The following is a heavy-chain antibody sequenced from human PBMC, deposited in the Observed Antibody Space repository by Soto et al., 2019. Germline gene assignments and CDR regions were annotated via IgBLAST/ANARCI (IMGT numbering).Heavy chain of an antibody. Sequence: QVQLQESGPGLVKPSQTLSLTCTVSGGSISSGGYYWSWIRQHPGKGLEWIGYIYYSGSTYYNPSLKSRVTISVDTSKNQFSLKLSSVTAADTAVYYCARGLYCISTSCYGGWFDPWGQGTLVTVSS. CDR2: IYYSGST. D-gene: IGHD2-2*01. CDR3: ARGLYCISTSCYGGWFDP. J-gene: IGHJ5*02. CDR1: GGSISSGGYY. V-gene: IGHV4-31*03.